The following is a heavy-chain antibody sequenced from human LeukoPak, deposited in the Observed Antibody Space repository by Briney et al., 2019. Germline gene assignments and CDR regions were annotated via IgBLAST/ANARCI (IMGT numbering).Heavy chain of an antibody. Sequence: TPSETLSLTCTVSGGSISSGSYYWSWIRQPAGKGLEWIGRIYTSGSTDYNTSLKSRVTVSLDSSKNQFSLKLSSVTAADTAVYYCARAGSGSMRYFDYWGQGILVSVSS. D-gene: IGHD1-26*01. CDR1: GGSISSGSYY. CDR3: ARAGSGSMRYFDY. CDR2: IYTSGST. V-gene: IGHV4-61*02. J-gene: IGHJ4*02.